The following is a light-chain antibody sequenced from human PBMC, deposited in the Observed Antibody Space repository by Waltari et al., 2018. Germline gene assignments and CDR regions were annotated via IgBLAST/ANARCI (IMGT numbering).Light chain of an antibody. CDR1: SSHAGGYNH. V-gene: IGLV2-14*01. Sequence: QSALTQPASVSGSPGQSITISCTGTSSHAGGYNHASWYQHHPGKAPNLIIYEVSNRPXXXSXRFSGSKSGNTASLAISGLQAEDEADYYCSSYTSSSTLVFGGGTKLTVL. CDR2: EVS. J-gene: IGLJ2*01. CDR3: SSYTSSSTLV.